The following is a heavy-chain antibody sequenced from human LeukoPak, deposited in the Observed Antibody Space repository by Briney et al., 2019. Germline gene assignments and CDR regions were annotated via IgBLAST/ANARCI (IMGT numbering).Heavy chain of an antibody. J-gene: IGHJ4*02. V-gene: IGHV3-23*01. CDR2: ISGSGGST. Sequence: GGSLRLSCAASGFTFRSYAMTWVRQAPEKGLEWVSFISGSGGSTYYADSVKGRFTISKDKSRNTLFPQINSLRAEDTAVYYCATVPRSGYYYFDYWGQGTLVTVSS. D-gene: IGHD5-12*01. CDR3: ATVPRSGYYYFDY. CDR1: GFTFRSYA.